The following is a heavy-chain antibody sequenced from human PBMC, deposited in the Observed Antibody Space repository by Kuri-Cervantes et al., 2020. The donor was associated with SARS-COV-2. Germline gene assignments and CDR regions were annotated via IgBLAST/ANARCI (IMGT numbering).Heavy chain of an antibody. CDR2: IRYDGSNK. Sequence: GGSLRLSCAASGFTFSSYAMHWVRQAPGKGLEWVAFIRYDGSNKYYADSVKGRFTISRDNAKNSLYLQMNSLRAEDTAAYYCARSSIAASPGIDYWGQGTLVTSPQ. CDR1: GFTFSSYA. V-gene: IGHV3-33*08. D-gene: IGHD6-6*01. CDR3: ARSSIAASPGIDY. J-gene: IGHJ4*02.